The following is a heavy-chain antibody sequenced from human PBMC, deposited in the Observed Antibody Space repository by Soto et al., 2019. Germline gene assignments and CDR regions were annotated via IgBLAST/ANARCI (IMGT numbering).Heavy chain of an antibody. D-gene: IGHD3-16*01. CDR2: IIPIFGTA. CDR3: ARGTELLGGADDRYFDY. CDR1: GGTFSSYA. J-gene: IGHJ4*02. V-gene: IGHV1-69*13. Sequence: ASVKVSCKASGGTFSSYAISWVRQAPGQGLEWMGGIIPIFGTANYAQKFQGRVTITADESTSTAYMELSSLRSEDTAVYYCARGTELLGGADDRYFDYWGQGTLVTVS.